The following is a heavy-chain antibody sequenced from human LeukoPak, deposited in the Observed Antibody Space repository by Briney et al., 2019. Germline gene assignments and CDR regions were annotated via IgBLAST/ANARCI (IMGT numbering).Heavy chain of an antibody. D-gene: IGHD6-19*01. J-gene: IGHJ4*02. CDR1: GYTFTGYY. V-gene: IGHV1-2*02. CDR3: AREQAGYSSGWSSVLGG. Sequence: ASVKVSCKASGYTFTGYYMHWVRQAPGQGLEWMGWINPNSGGTNYAQKFQGRVTMTRDTSISTAYMELSRLRSDDTAVYYCAREQAGYSSGWSSVLGGWGQGTLVTVSS. CDR2: INPNSGGT.